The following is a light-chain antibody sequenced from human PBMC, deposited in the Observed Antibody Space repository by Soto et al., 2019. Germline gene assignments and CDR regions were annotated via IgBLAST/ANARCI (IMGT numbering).Light chain of an antibody. V-gene: IGKV3D-20*02. CDR1: QNVDSNY. Sequence: EIVLTQSPGTLSLSPGERATLSCRASQNVDSNYLAWYQQKPGQAPRIIIFGASGRATGIPDRFSGSGSGTDFTLTISRLEPEDFAVYYCQQRNTWPPITFGQGTRLEIK. J-gene: IGKJ5*01. CDR2: GAS. CDR3: QQRNTWPPIT.